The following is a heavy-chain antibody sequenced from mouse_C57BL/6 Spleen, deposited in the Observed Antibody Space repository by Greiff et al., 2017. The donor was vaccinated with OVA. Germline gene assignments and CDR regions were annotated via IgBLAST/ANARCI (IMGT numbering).Heavy chain of an antibody. D-gene: IGHD2-3*01. CDR3: ARYYDGYLYYFDY. Sequence: EVKLMESGPELVKPGASVKISCKASGYSFTGYYMNWVKQSPEKSLEWIGEINPSTGGTTYNQKFKAKATLTVDKSSSTAYMQLKSLTSEDSAVYYCARYYDGYLYYFDYWGQGTTLTVSS. CDR1: GYSFTGYY. CDR2: INPSTGGT. J-gene: IGHJ2*01. V-gene: IGHV1-42*01.